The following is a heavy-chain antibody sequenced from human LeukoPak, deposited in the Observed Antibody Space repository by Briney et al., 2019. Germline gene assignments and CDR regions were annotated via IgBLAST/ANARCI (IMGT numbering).Heavy chain of an antibody. J-gene: IGHJ4*01. D-gene: IGHD2/OR15-2a*01. CDR1: GFTFSSYG. CDR3: AKVFRRDKNLLGY. Sequence: PGGSLRLSCAASGFTFSSYGMHWVRQAPGKGLEWVAFIRYDGSNKYYADSVKGRFTISRDYSKNTLYLQMNSLRAEDTAVYYCAKVFRRDKNLLGYWGQEPWSPSPQ. CDR2: IRYDGSNK. V-gene: IGHV3-30*02.